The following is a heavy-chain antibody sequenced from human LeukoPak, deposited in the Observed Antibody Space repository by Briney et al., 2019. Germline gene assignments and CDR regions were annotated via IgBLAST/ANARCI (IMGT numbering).Heavy chain of an antibody. CDR3: VKDLDDYPPSDAFDL. V-gene: IGHV3-64D*06. J-gene: IGHJ3*01. D-gene: IGHD5-24*01. CDR2: ISSNGGNT. Sequence: GGSLRLSCAASGFTFSTYSMNWVRQAPGKGLESVSTISSNGGNTHYADSVKGRFTISRGNSKNTLYLQMSSLRAEDTAVYYRVKDLDDYPPSDAFDLWGQGTMVTVSS. CDR1: GFTFSTYS.